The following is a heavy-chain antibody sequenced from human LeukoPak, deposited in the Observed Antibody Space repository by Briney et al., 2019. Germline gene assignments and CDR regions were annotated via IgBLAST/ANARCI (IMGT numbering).Heavy chain of an antibody. J-gene: IGHJ3*01. Sequence: GGSLRLSCAASGFTFSSYAMTWVRQAPGKGLEWVSSIRGGGGAPYTDSVKGRFTMSRDNSKDTLYLQMNSLTAEDTAIYYCGRDPNGDYVGAFDFWGQGTLVTVSS. CDR2: IRGGGGA. D-gene: IGHD4-17*01. V-gene: IGHV3-23*01. CDR1: GFTFSSYA. CDR3: GRDPNGDYVGAFDF.